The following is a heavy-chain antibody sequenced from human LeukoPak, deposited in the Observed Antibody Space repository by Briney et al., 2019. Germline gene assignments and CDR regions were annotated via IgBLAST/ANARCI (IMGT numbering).Heavy chain of an antibody. CDR3: ARVYETQLYDY. Sequence: ASVKVSCKASGYTFTSYGISWVRQAPGQGLEWMGWINPNSGGTNYAQKFQGRVTMTRDTSISTAYMELSRLRSDDTAVYYCARVYETQLYDYWGQGTLVTVSS. J-gene: IGHJ4*02. CDR1: GYTFTSYG. V-gene: IGHV1-2*02. D-gene: IGHD5-18*01. CDR2: INPNSGGT.